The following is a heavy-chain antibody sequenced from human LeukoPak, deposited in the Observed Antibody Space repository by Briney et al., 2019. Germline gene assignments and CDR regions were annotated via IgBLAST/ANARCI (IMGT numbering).Heavy chain of an antibody. CDR2: ISAYNGNT. CDR1: GYTFTSYG. V-gene: IGHV1-18*01. Sequence: PGASVKVSCKASGYTFTSYGISWVRQAPGQGLEWMGWISAYNGNTNYAQKLQGRVTMTTDTSTSTAYMELRSLRSDDTAVYYCARAGGGVLVLRYFDWSTEYDYWGQGTLVTVSS. D-gene: IGHD3-9*01. J-gene: IGHJ4*02. CDR3: ARAGGGVLVLRYFDWSTEYDY.